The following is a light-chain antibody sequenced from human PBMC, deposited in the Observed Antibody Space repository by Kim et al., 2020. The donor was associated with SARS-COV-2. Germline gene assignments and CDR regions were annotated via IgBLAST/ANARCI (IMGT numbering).Light chain of an antibody. CDR2: DVS. V-gene: IGLV2-11*03. Sequence: GQSITTSCTGTSSDVGGYNYVTWYQQHPGKAPKVIIYDVSKRPSGIPDRFSGSKSGNTASLTISGLQTEDEGDYHCCSYAGSNSLVFGGGTQLTVL. J-gene: IGLJ2*01. CDR1: SSDVGGYNY. CDR3: CSYAGSNSLV.